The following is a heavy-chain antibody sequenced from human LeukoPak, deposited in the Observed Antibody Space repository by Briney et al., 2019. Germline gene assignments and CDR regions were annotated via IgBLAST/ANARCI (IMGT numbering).Heavy chain of an antibody. D-gene: IGHD6-6*01. CDR3: AKDLVDAFDI. CDR1: GFTFSSYG. CDR2: IRYDGSNK. J-gene: IGHJ3*02. V-gene: IGHV3-30*02. Sequence: GGSLRLSCAATGFTFSSYGMHWVRQAPGKGLEWVAFIRYDGSNKYYADSVKGRFTISRDNSKNTLYLQMNSLRAEDAAAYYCAKDLVDAFDIWGQGTMVTVSS.